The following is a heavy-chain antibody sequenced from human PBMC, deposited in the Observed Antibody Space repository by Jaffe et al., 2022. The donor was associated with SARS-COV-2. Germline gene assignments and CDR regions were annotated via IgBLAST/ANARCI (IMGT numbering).Heavy chain of an antibody. Sequence: EVQLVESGGGLVQPGGSLRLSCAASGFTFDSHWMNWVRQAPGKGLEWVASIKQDGSEKYYVDSVKGRFTISRDNAKNSLYLQMNSLRAEDTAVYYCARDGVAPGIYYDCWGQGTLVTVFS. CDR1: GFTFDSHW. J-gene: IGHJ4*02. CDR2: IKQDGSEK. V-gene: IGHV3-7*01. CDR3: ARDGVAPGIYYDC. D-gene: IGHD2-2*01.